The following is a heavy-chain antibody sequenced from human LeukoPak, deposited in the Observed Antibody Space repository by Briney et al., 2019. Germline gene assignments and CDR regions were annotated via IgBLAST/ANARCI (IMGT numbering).Heavy chain of an antibody. V-gene: IGHV3-23*01. CDR1: GFTFSSYA. D-gene: IGHD6-19*01. J-gene: IGHJ4*02. Sequence: RGSLRLSCAASGFTFSSYAMSWVRQAPGEGLEWVSAINHSDGSTYYADSVKGRFTISRDNSKNTLYLQMNSLRAEDTAVYYCATPGSSGWYFDYWGQGTLVTVSS. CDR3: ATPGSSGWYFDY. CDR2: INHSDGST.